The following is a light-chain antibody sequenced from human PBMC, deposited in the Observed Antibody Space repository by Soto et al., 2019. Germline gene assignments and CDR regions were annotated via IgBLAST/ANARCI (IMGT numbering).Light chain of an antibody. CDR1: QSAGNF. CDR3: QQHNQWPIP. Sequence: IVMTQNPATLSVSPGETASLSCKASQSAGNFLAWYQQKPGQAPRLLIYYISTRATGIPARFSGSGSGTEFTLTINSLQSEDSAVYYCQQHNQWPIPFGQGTRPAIK. CDR2: YIS. J-gene: IGKJ5*01. V-gene: IGKV3D-15*01.